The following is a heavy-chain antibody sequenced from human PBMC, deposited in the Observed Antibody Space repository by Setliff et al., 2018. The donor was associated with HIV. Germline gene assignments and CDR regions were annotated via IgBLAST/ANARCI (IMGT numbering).Heavy chain of an antibody. J-gene: IGHJ4*02. V-gene: IGHV1-69*06. D-gene: IGHD1-7*01. CDR2: IIPISGTA. CDR1: GGTLSSYA. Sequence: SVKVSCKASGGTLSSYAISWVRQAPGQGLEWMGRIIPISGTANNAQKFQGRVTITADKTTSTAYMQLSSLRSEDTAVYYCARAGAVETTHFDYWGQGALVTVSS. CDR3: ARAGAVETTHFDY.